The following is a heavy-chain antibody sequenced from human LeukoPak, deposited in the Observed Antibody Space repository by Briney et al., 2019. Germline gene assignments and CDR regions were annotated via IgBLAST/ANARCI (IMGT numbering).Heavy chain of an antibody. V-gene: IGHV3-48*01. CDR2: ISSSSSTI. J-gene: IGHJ4*02. CDR1: GFTFSSYS. Sequence: GGSLRLSCAASGFTFSSYSMNWVRQAPGKGLEWVSYISSSSSTIYYADSVKGRFTISRDNAKNLLYLQMNSLRAEDTAVYYCARATVVKAPDYWGQGTLVTVSS. CDR3: ARATVVKAPDY. D-gene: IGHD4-23*01.